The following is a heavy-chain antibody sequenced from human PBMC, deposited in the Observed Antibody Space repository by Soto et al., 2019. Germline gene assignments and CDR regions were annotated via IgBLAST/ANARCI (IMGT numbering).Heavy chain of an antibody. V-gene: IGHV4-59*01. CDR2: VYYSGST. CDR1: DGSISGYY. J-gene: IGHJ4*02. D-gene: IGHD5-12*01. Sequence: SETLSLTRTLSDGSISGYYWSWIRQPPGKGLEWIGYVYYSGSTKYNPSLESRVTISVDMSNNQFSLMLTSVTAADTAVYYCAKYRRTDAEGYRLDFWGQGTLVTVSS. CDR3: AKYRRTDAEGYRLDF.